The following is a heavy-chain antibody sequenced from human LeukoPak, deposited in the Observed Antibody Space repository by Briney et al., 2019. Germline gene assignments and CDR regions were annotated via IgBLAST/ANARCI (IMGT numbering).Heavy chain of an antibody. Sequence: ASVKVSCKASGYTFTGYYMHWVRQAPGQGLEWMGRINPNSGGTNYAQKFQGRVTMTRDTSISTAYMELSRLRSEDTAVYYCATPCYYDSSGFSLDYWGQGTLVTVSS. CDR3: ATPCYYDSSGFSLDY. V-gene: IGHV1-2*06. D-gene: IGHD3-22*01. CDR2: INPNSGGT. CDR1: GYTFTGYY. J-gene: IGHJ4*02.